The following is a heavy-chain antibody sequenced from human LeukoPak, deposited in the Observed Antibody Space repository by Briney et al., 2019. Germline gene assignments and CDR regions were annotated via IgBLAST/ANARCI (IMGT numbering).Heavy chain of an antibody. CDR3: ARGKRLRYFDWLSPSFDY. CDR1: GYTFTSYY. J-gene: IGHJ4*02. V-gene: IGHV1-46*01. Sequence: GASVNVSCKASGYTFTSYYMHWVRQAPGQGLEWIGIINPSGGSTSYAQKFQGRVTMTRDTSTSTVYMELSSLRSEDTAVYYCARGKRLRYFDWLSPSFDYWGQGTLVTVSS. D-gene: IGHD3-9*01. CDR2: INPSGGST.